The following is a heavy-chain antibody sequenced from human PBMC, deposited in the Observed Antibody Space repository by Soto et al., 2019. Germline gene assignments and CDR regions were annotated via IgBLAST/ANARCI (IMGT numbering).Heavy chain of an antibody. D-gene: IGHD3-22*01. J-gene: IGHJ4*02. Sequence: QVQLQESCTGLVKPSETLSLTCTVSGGSISSYYWSWIRQPPGKGLEWIGYIYYSGSTNYNPSLKSRVTISVDTSKNQFSLKLSSVTAADTAVYYSARAPSYYYDSSGYLDYWGQGTLVTVSS. CDR1: GGSISSYY. V-gene: IGHV4-59*01. CDR3: ARAPSYYYDSSGYLDY. CDR2: IYYSGST.